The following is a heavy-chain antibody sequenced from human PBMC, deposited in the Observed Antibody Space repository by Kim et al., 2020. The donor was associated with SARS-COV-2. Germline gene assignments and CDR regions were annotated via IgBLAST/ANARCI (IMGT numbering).Heavy chain of an antibody. CDR2: IKQDGRED. J-gene: IGHJ4*02. V-gene: IGHV3-7*03. CDR1: GFTFSDYW. Sequence: GGSLRLSCAASGFTFSDYWMSWIRQAPGKGLEWVANIKQDGREDFYVDSVKGRFTISRDNAKNTLYLQMNTLRTEDTAVYFCGRASSSSPYWGQGTLVTV. CDR3: GRASSSSPY. D-gene: IGHD6-6*01.